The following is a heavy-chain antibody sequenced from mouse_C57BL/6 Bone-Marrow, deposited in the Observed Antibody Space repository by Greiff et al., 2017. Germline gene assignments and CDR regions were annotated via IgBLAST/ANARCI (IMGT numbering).Heavy chain of an antibody. D-gene: IGHD2-2*01. CDR3: SRVAYGFYDMDY. Sequence: EVMLVESGGGLVKPGGSLKLSCAASGFTFSSYAMSWVRQTPEKRLEWVATISDGGSSTYYPDNVKGRFTISRDNAKNNLYLQMSHLKSEDTAMYYCSRVAYGFYDMDYWGQGTSVTVSS. V-gene: IGHV5-4*03. CDR2: ISDGGSST. J-gene: IGHJ4*01. CDR1: GFTFSSYA.